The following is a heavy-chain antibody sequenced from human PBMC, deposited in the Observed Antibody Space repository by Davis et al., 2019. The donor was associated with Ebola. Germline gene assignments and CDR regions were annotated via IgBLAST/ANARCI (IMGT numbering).Heavy chain of an antibody. CDR1: GGTFSSYA. CDR2: IIPILGIA. D-gene: IGHD1-7*01. J-gene: IGHJ6*02. CDR3: ARLRTQYYYYYGMDV. V-gene: IGHV1-69*04. Sequence: SVKVSCKASGGTFSSYAISWVRQAPGQGLEWMGRIIPILGIANYAQKFQGRVTITADKSTSTAYMELSSLRSEDTAVYYCARLRTQYYYYYGMDVWGQGTTVTVSS.